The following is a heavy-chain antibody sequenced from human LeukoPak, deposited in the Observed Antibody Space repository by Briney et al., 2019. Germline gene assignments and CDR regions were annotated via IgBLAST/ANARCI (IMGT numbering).Heavy chain of an antibody. CDR3: ARGGLTTVTTMIYRH. J-gene: IGHJ4*02. D-gene: IGHD4-17*01. CDR1: GGSISSYY. Sequence: SETLSLTCTVSGGSISSYYWSWIRQPPGKGLEWIGYIYYSGSTNYNPSLKSRVTIPVGTSKNQFSLKLSSVTAADTAVYYCARGGLTTVTTMIYRHWGQGTLVTVSS. V-gene: IGHV4-59*01. CDR2: IYYSGST.